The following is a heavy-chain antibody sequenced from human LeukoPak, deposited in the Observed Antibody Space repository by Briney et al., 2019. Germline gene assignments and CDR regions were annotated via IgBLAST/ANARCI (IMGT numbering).Heavy chain of an antibody. J-gene: IGHJ5*02. CDR1: GGSLSGYY. CDR3: ARGSRRWFDP. CDR2: INHSGST. V-gene: IGHV4-34*01. Sequence: SETLSLTCAVYGGSLSGYYWSWIRQPPGKGLEWIGEINHSGSTNYNPSLKSRVTISVDTSKNQFSLKLSSVTAADTAVYYCARGSRRWFDPWGQGTLVTVSS.